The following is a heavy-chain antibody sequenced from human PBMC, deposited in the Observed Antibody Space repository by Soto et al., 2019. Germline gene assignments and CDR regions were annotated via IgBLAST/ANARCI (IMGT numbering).Heavy chain of an antibody. V-gene: IGHV3-33*05. CDR3: AREGDDYCSGTRCFHYYGLDV. CDR2: IEYNAKNR. D-gene: IGHD2-15*01. J-gene: IGHJ6*02. Sequence: QVQLVESGGGVVQPGTSLRLSCTASGFTFNSYGIHWVRQAPGKGLEWLALIEYNAKNRFYADSVKGRFSISRDNSRNTVYLQVNGLRAEDTAVSYCAREGDDYCSGTRCFHYYGLDVCGQGTTVIVSS. CDR1: GFTFNSYG.